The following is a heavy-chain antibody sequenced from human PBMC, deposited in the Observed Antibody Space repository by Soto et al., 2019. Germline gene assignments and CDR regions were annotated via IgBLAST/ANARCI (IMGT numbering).Heavy chain of an antibody. V-gene: IGHV1-18*01. D-gene: IGHD5-12*01. CDR1: GGTFSSYA. CDR2: INPSDGNR. CDR3: ARDRLRGYDSSGFYS. Sequence: GGSVKVSCKASGGTFSSYAISWVRQAPGQGLEWMGWINPSDGNRNFAQKFEDRVTMTTATSTNTVFLELRSLKSDDTAIYYCARDRLRGYDSSGFYSWGQGTMVTVSS. J-gene: IGHJ4*02.